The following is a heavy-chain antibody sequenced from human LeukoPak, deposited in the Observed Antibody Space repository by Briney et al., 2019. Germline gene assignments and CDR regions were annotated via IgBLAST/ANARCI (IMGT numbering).Heavy chain of an antibody. CDR1: GYTFTSYG. J-gene: IGHJ6*02. CDR3: ARVGKYYYGSGSDLGYYYGMDV. CDR2: ISAYNGNT. V-gene: IGHV1-18*01. D-gene: IGHD3-10*01. Sequence: ASVKVSCKASGYTFTSYGISWVRQAPGQGLEWMGWISAYNGNTNYAQKLQGRVTMTTDTSTSTAYMELRSLRSDDTAVYYCARVGKYYYGSGSDLGYYYGMDVWGQGTTVTVSS.